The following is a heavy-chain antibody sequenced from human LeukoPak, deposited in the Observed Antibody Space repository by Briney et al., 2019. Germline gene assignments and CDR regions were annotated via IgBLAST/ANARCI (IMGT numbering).Heavy chain of an antibody. D-gene: IGHD3-10*01. V-gene: IGHV4-59*01. Sequence: SETLSLTCTGSGVSISYYYWSWIRQPPGKGLEWIGHIYYSGSTNHNPSLKSRVTISLDTSKNQFSLMLSSVTAADTAVYYCANRRGDWYFDLWGRGTLVTVSS. J-gene: IGHJ2*01. CDR3: ANRRGDWYFDL. CDR1: GVSISYYY. CDR2: IYYSGST.